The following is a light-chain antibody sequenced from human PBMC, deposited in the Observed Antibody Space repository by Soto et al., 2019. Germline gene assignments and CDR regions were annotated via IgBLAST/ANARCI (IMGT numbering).Light chain of an antibody. CDR1: QTVTN. CDR2: HAS. CDR3: QQYSSWLRS. V-gene: IGKV3-11*01. J-gene: IGKJ4*01. Sequence: EIVLTQSPATLSLSPGDRAALSCRASQTVTNLAWYQHKPGQAPRLLIYHASTRATGIPARFSGSGSGTDFTLSISSLAPEDFALYYCQQYSSWLRSFGGGTRVEIK.